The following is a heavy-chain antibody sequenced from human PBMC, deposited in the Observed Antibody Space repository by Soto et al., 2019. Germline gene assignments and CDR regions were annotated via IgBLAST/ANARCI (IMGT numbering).Heavy chain of an antibody. J-gene: IGHJ4*02. V-gene: IGHV3-33*01. CDR3: ARDLGGSSTYYFDY. CDR1: GFTFSSYG. CDR2: IWYDGSNK. Sequence: PGGSLRLSCAASGFTFSSYGMHWVRQAPGKGLEWVAVIWYDGSNKYYADSVKGRFTISRDNSKNTLYLQMNSLRAEDTAVYYCARDLGGSSTYYFDYWGQGTLVTV. D-gene: IGHD2-15*01.